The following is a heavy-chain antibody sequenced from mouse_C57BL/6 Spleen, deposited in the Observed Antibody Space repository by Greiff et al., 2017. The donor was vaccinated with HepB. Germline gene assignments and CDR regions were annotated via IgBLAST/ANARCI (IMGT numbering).Heavy chain of an antibody. D-gene: IGHD1-1*01. Sequence: VQLQQSGAELARPGASVKMSCKASGYTFTSYTMHWVKQRPGQGLEWIGYINPSSGYTKYNQKFKDKATLTADKSSSTAYMQLSRLTSEDSAVYYCAREDYYGSSPYAMDYWGQGTSVTVSS. J-gene: IGHJ4*01. V-gene: IGHV1-4*01. CDR2: INPSSGYT. CDR3: AREDYYGSSPYAMDY. CDR1: GYTFTSYT.